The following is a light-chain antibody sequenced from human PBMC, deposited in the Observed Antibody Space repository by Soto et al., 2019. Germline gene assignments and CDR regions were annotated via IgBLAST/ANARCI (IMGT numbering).Light chain of an antibody. CDR2: DGT. J-gene: IGKJ2*01. Sequence: DIQMTQSPSTLSASVGDRVTITCRASQRVFIWLAWDQHKPGRAHKLLIFDGTYLENGVPSRFSGGGFETEFTLTISSLQPDASATYYCQEYSGNSFTFGQGIML. CDR3: QEYSGNSFT. CDR1: QRVFIW. V-gene: IGKV1-5*01.